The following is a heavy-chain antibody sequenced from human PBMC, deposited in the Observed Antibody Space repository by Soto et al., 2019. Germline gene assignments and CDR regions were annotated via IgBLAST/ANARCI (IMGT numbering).Heavy chain of an antibody. D-gene: IGHD6-13*01. CDR3: ARGFEAAAGSMDYYYYGMDV. Sequence: SVKVSCKASGFTLPSSAVQRVRQARGRRLEWMGWIVVGSGKTNCAQKFQERVTISRDVSTSTAYMELSSLRSEDTAVYYCARGFEAAAGSMDYYYYGMDVWGQASTVTVSS. CDR2: IVVGSGKT. J-gene: IGHJ6*02. CDR1: GFTLPSSA. V-gene: IGHV1-58*01.